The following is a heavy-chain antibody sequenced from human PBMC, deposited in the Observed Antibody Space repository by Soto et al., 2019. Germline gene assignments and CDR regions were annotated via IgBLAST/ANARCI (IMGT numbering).Heavy chain of an antibody. D-gene: IGHD1-1*01. CDR1: GYTFSSYG. V-gene: IGHV1-18*01. CDR2: ISAYNDDT. Sequence: QVQLVQSGAEVKKPGASVKVSCKASGYTFSSYGISWVRQAPGQGIEWMGWISAYNDDTNYAQILQGRVTMTTDTSTSTAYMELRSLRSDDTAVYYCARERRDAYNLFYGMDVWGQGTTVTVSS. CDR3: ARERRDAYNLFYGMDV. J-gene: IGHJ6*02.